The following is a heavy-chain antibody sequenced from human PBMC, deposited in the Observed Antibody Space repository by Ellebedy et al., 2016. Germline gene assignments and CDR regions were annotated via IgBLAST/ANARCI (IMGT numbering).Heavy chain of an antibody. CDR2: ISYDGSNK. Sequence: GESLKISCAASGFTFRNFGMHWVRQVPGKGLEWVSFISYDGSNKNYADPVKGRFTISRDNAKNSLYLQMNSLRAADTAVYYCADGERTYYDYNRPLPWGQGTLVTVSS. V-gene: IGHV3-30*03. J-gene: IGHJ5*02. D-gene: IGHD3-3*01. CDR1: GFTFRNFG. CDR3: ADGERTYYDYNRPLP.